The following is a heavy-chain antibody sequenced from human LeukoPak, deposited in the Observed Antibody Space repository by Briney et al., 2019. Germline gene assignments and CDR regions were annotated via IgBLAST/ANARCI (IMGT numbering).Heavy chain of an antibody. J-gene: IGHJ4*02. CDR3: ARGPFKVVPAANLDY. CDR2: INSDGSST. CDR1: GFTFSSYW. Sequence: GGPLRLSCAASGFTFSSYWMHWVRQAPGKGLVWVSRINSDGSSTSYADSVKGRFTISRDNAKNTLYPQMNSLRAEDTAVYYCARGPFKVVPAANLDYWGQGTLVTVSS. D-gene: IGHD2-2*01. V-gene: IGHV3-74*01.